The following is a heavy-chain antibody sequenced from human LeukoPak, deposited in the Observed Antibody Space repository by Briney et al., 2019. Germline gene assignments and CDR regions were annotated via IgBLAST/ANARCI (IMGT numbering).Heavy chain of an antibody. CDR2: IYPGDSDT. V-gene: IGHV5-51*01. CDR1: GYSFTSYW. D-gene: IGHD6-19*01. CDR3: ARPIYSSGWKFDY. Sequence: GESLKISCKGSGYSFTSYWIGWVRQMPGKGLEWMGIIYPGDSDTRYSPSFQGQVTISADKSIGTAYLQWSSLKASDTAMYYCARPIYSSGWKFDYWGQGTLVTVSS. J-gene: IGHJ4*02.